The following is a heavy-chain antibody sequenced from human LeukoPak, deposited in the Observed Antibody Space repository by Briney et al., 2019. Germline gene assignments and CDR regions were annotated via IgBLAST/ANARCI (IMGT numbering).Heavy chain of an antibody. J-gene: IGHJ3*02. CDR3: ATTPNWNYATDDAFDI. CDR2: ISAYNGNT. Sequence: ASVKVSCKASGYTFTSYGISWVRQAPGQGLEWMGWISAYNGNTNYAQKLQGRVTMTTDTSTSTANMELRSLRSDDTAVYYCATTPNWNYATDDAFDIWGQGTMVTVSS. V-gene: IGHV1-18*01. D-gene: IGHD1-7*01. CDR1: GYTFTSYG.